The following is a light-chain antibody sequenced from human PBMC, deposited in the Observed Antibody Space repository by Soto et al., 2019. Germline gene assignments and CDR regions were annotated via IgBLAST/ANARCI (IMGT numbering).Light chain of an antibody. Sequence: EIVMTQSPATLSVSPGERATLSCRASQSITGNLTWYQQKPGQAPRLLIYDASTRATGIPARSSGSGSGTEFTLTISSLQSEDFAVYYCQQYHNWPLTFGGGTKVDIK. CDR3: QQYHNWPLT. V-gene: IGKV3-15*01. J-gene: IGKJ4*01. CDR2: DAS. CDR1: QSITGN.